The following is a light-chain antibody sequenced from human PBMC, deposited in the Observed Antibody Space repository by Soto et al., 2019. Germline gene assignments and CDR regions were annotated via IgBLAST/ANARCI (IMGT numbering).Light chain of an antibody. V-gene: IGLV2-8*01. Sequence: QSALTQPPSASGSPGQSVTISCTGTSSDVGTHGYVSWYQQHAGKAPKLGIYDVTKRPSGVPDRFSGSKSGNTASLTVSGLQAEDEADYYCMCYAGGNNWVFGGGTKVTVL. J-gene: IGLJ3*02. CDR2: DVT. CDR1: SSDVGTHGY. CDR3: MCYAGGNNWV.